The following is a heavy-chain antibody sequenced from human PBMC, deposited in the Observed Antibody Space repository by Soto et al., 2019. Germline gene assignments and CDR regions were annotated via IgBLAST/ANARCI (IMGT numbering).Heavy chain of an antibody. CDR3: ARDFRRGFSYGYIGYFEY. CDR2: IHYSGGT. CDR1: GDSTSTYY. V-gene: IGHV4-59*01. D-gene: IGHD5-18*01. J-gene: IGHJ4*02. Sequence: SETLSLTCTVSGDSTSTYYWSWIRQPPGKGLEWIGHIHYSGGTNYNPSLKSRVTISVDTSKSHLSLKLSSVTPADTAVYYCARDFRRGFSYGYIGYFEYWVQGTLVTVSS.